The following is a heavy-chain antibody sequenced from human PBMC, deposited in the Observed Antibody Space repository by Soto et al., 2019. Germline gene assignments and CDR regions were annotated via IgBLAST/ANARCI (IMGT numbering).Heavy chain of an antibody. D-gene: IGHD3-16*02. V-gene: IGHV4-31*03. Sequence: QVQLQESGPGLVKPSQTLSLTCTVSGGSISSGTSYWSWIRQRPGKGLEWIGCIFYLGSFYYTPSLRGRVMILADTSKNQFTRSLSSVTAADTAVYYCARAPETPSIVRVAIPYFFDYWGQGTLVTVSS. CDR3: ARAPETPSIVRVAIPYFFDY. CDR1: GGSISSGTSY. CDR2: IFYLGSF. J-gene: IGHJ4*02.